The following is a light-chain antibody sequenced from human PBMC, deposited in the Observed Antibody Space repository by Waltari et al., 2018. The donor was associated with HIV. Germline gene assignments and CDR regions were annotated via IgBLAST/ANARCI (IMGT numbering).Light chain of an antibody. CDR3: HQYDKWPMYT. J-gene: IGKJ2*01. Sequence: EIRLTQPPVILSVSPGGRATLSCMASQNIKTDVAWYQQKPGQSPRLLIYYASTRTTGTPDRFSGSGSGTDFNLTISSVHSEDFAVYYCHQYDKWPMYTFGQGTKVDMK. CDR2: YAS. CDR1: QNIKTD. V-gene: IGKV3-15*01.